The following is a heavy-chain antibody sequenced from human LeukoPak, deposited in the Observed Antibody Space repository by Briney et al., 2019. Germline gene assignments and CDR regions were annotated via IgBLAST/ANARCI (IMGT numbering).Heavy chain of an antibody. Sequence: PGGSLRLSCAASGFTFSSYAMHWVRQAPGKGLEWVAVISYDGSNKYYADSVKGRSTISRDNSKNTLYLQMNSLRAEDTAVYYCARDHPHYYDSSGPRFDYWGQGTLVTVSS. CDR1: GFTFSSYA. D-gene: IGHD3-22*01. CDR2: ISYDGSNK. J-gene: IGHJ4*02. CDR3: ARDHPHYYDSSGPRFDY. V-gene: IGHV3-30-3*01.